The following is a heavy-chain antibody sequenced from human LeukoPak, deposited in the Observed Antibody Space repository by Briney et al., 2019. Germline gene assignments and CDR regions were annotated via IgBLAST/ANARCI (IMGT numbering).Heavy chain of an antibody. CDR3: ARIYGGNSYYFDY. D-gene: IGHD4-23*01. CDR1: GFNFCSFW. Sequence: EGSLRLSCAVSGFNFCSFWMNWVRQAPGKGLEWGANIKRGGSEKYYVDSVKGRFTISRDNAKDSLYLQMNSLRAEDTAVYYCARIYGGNSYYFDYWGQGTLVTVSS. CDR2: IKRGGSEK. J-gene: IGHJ4*02. V-gene: IGHV3-7*01.